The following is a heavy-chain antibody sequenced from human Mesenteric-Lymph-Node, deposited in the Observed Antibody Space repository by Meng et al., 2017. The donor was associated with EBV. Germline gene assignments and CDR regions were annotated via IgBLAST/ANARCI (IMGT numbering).Heavy chain of an antibody. CDR1: GYTFTNYY. J-gene: IGHJ4*02. D-gene: IGHD6-19*01. CDR2: IDPNSGVT. Sequence: QVQLVQSGPEVKKPGASVKVSCKASGYTFTNYYINWVRQAPGQGLEWMGRIDPNSGVTDYAQKFQARVTMTRDTSIRTAYMELDSLRSDDTAVYYCASTILVPGPDSWGQGTLVTVSS. CDR3: ASTILVPGPDS. V-gene: IGHV1-2*06.